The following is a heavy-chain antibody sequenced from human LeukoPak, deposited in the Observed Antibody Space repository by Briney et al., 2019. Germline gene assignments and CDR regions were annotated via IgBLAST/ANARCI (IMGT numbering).Heavy chain of an antibody. CDR1: GYTFTSYY. Sequence: ASVKVSCKASGYTFTSYYMHWVRQAPGQGLEWMGIINPSGGSTSYAQKFQGRVTMTRDTSTSTVYMELSSLRSEDTAVYYCARDFYYDSSGYSEYFQHWGQGHPGHRLL. CDR2: INPSGGST. V-gene: IGHV1-46*01. J-gene: IGHJ1*01. D-gene: IGHD3-22*01. CDR3: ARDFYYDSSGYSEYFQH.